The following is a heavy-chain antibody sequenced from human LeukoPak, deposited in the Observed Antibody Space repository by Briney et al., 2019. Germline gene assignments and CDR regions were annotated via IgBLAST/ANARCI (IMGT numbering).Heavy chain of an antibody. D-gene: IGHD1-14*01. V-gene: IGHV3-21*01. CDR1: GFPFSSYS. J-gene: IGHJ4*02. Sequence: NPGGPLSLPRAASGFPFSSYSMNWVRQAPGKGLEWVSSISSSSSYIYYADSVKGRFTISRDNAKNSLYLQMNSLRAEDTAVYYCARDPEDYWGQGTLVTVSS. CDR2: ISSSSSYI. CDR3: ARDPEDY.